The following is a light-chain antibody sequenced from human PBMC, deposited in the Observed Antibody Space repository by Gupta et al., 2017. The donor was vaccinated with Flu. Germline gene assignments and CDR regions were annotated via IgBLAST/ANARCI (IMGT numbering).Light chain of an antibody. J-gene: IGLJ3*02. CDR3: SSYTSSSTRV. CDR2: EVS. Sequence: QSSLTQPASVSGAPGQSITISSTGTSSDVGGYNYVSWYQQHPGKAPKLIIYEVSNRPSGVSNRFSGSKSGNTASLTISGLKEEDEADYYCSSYTSSSTRVFGGGTKLTVL. V-gene: IGLV2-14*01. CDR1: SSDVGGYNY.